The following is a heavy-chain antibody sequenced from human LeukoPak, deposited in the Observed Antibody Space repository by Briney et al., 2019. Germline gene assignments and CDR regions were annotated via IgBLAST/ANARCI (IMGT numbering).Heavy chain of an antibody. CDR1: GGSISSHY. Sequence: PSETLSLTCTVSGGSISSHYWSWIRQPPGKGLEWIGNIYYSGSTNYNPSLKSRVTISVDTSKDQFSLKLSSVTAADTAVYYCARLEYSSTKDYFDHWGQGTLVTVSS. J-gene: IGHJ4*02. CDR2: IYYSGST. D-gene: IGHD6-6*01. CDR3: ARLEYSSTKDYFDH. V-gene: IGHV4-59*11.